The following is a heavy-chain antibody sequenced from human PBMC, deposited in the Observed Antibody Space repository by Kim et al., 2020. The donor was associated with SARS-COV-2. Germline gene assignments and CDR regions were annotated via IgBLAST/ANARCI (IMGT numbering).Heavy chain of an antibody. CDR3: ARDWVRGNWFDP. V-gene: IGHV4-4*07. Sequence: NYNPSLKSRVTMSGDTSKTQFSLKLSSVTAADTAVYYCARDWVRGNWFDPWGQGTLVTVSS. J-gene: IGHJ5*02. D-gene: IGHD3-10*01.